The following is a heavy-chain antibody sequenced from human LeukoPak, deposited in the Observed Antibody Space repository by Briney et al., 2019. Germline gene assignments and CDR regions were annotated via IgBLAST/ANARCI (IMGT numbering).Heavy chain of an antibody. D-gene: IGHD2-2*01. CDR3: ARGFKYQLRQGRYYYYYMDV. CDR2: INHSGST. CDR1: GGSFSGYY. V-gene: IGHV4-34*01. Sequence: SETLSLTCAVYGGSFSGYYWSWIRQPPGKGLEWIGEINHSGSTNYDPPLKSRVTISVDTPKNQFSLKLSSVTAADAAVYYGARGFKYQLRQGRYYYYYMDVWGKGTTVTVSS. J-gene: IGHJ6*03.